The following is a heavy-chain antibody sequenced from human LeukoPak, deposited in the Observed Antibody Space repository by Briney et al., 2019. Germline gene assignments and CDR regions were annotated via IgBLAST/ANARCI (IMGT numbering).Heavy chain of an antibody. CDR3: ARSPMVRGVTVYYYYYMDV. J-gene: IGHJ6*03. V-gene: IGHV4-59*07. D-gene: IGHD3-10*01. CDR1: GGSISSYY. Sequence: SDTLSLTCTVSGGSISSYYWSWIRQPPGKGLEWIGYIYYSGSTNYNPSLKSRVTISVDTSKNQFSLKLSSVTAADTAVYYCARSPMVRGVTVYYYYYMDVWGKVTTVTVSS. CDR2: IYYSGST.